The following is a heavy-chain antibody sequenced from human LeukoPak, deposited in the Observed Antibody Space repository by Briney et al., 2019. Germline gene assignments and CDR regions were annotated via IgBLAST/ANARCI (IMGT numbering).Heavy chain of an antibody. D-gene: IGHD2-21*02. CDR3: ARGAYCGGDCYTYFDY. CDR1: GFTFSDYY. J-gene: IGHJ4*02. V-gene: IGHV3-11*01. Sequence: GGSLRLSCAASGFTFSDYYMSWIRQAPGKGLEWVSYISSSGSTIYYADSVKGRFTISRDNAKNSLYLQMNSLRAEDTAVYYCARGAYCGGDCYTYFDYWGQGTLVTVSS. CDR2: ISSSGSTI.